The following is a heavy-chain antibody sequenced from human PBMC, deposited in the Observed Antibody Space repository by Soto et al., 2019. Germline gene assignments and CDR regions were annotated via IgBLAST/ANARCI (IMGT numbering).Heavy chain of an antibody. CDR2: INHSGST. Sequence: SETLSLTCAVYGGSFSGYYWSWIRQPPGKGLEWIGEINHSGSTNYNPSLKSRVTISVDTSKNQFSLKLSSVTAADTAVYYWARKSLTRSAVVVPAAPSRVYNWFDPWGQGTLVTVSS. V-gene: IGHV4-34*01. CDR3: ARKSLTRSAVVVPAAPSRVYNWFDP. CDR1: GGSFSGYY. D-gene: IGHD2-2*01. J-gene: IGHJ5*02.